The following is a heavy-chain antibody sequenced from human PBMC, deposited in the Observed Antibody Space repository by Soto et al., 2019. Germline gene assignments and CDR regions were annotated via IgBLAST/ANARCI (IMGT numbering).Heavy chain of an antibody. CDR1: GGTFSTYA. CDR3: AADVGATARAFGY. J-gene: IGHJ4*02. D-gene: IGHD1-26*01. CDR2: VIPIFDTV. Sequence: QVQLVQSGAEVKKPGSSVKVSCKASGGTFSTYAISWVRQAPGQGLEWMGGVIPIFDTVNYAQRFQGRVTITADESTTTAYMELSSLGSEDTAVYYCAADVGATARAFGYWCQGTLVTVSS. V-gene: IGHV1-69*01.